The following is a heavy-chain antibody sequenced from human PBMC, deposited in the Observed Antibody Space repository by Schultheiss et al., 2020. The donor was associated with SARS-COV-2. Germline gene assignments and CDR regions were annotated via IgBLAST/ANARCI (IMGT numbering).Heavy chain of an antibody. Sequence: ASVKVSCKASGYTFTSYDINWVRQATGQGLEWMGWMNPNSGNTGYAQKFQGRVTMTRNTSISTAYMELSSLRSEDTAVYYCARGGPAITMIVVVITERDASDIWGQGTMVTVSS. D-gene: IGHD3-22*01. V-gene: IGHV1-8*01. CDR1: GYTFTSYD. CDR3: ARGGPAITMIVVVITERDASDI. CDR2: MNPNSGNT. J-gene: IGHJ3*02.